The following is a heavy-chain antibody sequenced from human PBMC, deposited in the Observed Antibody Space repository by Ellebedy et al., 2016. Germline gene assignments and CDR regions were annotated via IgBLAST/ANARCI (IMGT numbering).Heavy chain of an antibody. J-gene: IGHJ4*02. CDR3: ARVGRPRNSSSWLGY. CDR2: INPSGGST. CDR1: GYTFTSYY. D-gene: IGHD6-13*01. Sequence: ASVKVSCXASGYTFTSYYMHWVRQAPGQGLEWMGIINPSGGSTSYAQKFQGRVTMTRDTSTSTVYMELSSLRSEDTAVYYCARVGRPRNSSSWLGYWGQGTLVTVSS. V-gene: IGHV1-46*01.